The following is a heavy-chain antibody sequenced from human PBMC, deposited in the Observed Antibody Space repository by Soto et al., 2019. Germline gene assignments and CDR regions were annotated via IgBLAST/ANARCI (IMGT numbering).Heavy chain of an antibody. D-gene: IGHD3-9*01. J-gene: IGHJ4*02. CDR2: IYYSGST. V-gene: IGHV4-59*08. CDR1: GGSISSYY. Sequence: SETLSLTCTVSGGSISSYYLSWIRQPPGKGLEWIGYIYYSGSTNYNPSLKSRVTISVDTSKNQFSLKLSSVTAADTAVYYCARHVGRYYDILTGYYSPMPHFDYWGQGTLVTVSS. CDR3: ARHVGRYYDILTGYYSPMPHFDY.